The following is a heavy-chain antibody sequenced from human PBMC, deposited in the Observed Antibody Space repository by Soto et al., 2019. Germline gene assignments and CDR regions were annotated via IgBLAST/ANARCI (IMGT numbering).Heavy chain of an antibody. CDR1: GYTFTSYD. D-gene: IGHD3-10*01. V-gene: IGHV1-8*01. Sequence: QVQLVQSGAEVKKPGASVKVSCKASGYTFTSYDINWVRQATGQGLEWMGWMNPNSGNTGYAQKFQGRVTMTRNTSICTAYTELNSLRSEDPAVYYCAREQGSYYGMDVWGQGTTVTVSS. CDR2: MNPNSGNT. CDR3: AREQGSYYGMDV. J-gene: IGHJ6*02.